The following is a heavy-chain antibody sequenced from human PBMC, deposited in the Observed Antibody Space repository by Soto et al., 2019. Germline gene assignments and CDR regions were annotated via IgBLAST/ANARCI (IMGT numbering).Heavy chain of an antibody. V-gene: IGHV3-48*02. Sequence: GGSLRLSCAASGFTFSSYSMNWVRQAPGKGLEWVSYISSSSSTIYYADSVKGRFTISRDNAKNSLYLQMNSLRDEDTAVYYCARDFDYDILTDYYQTNDYYGMDVWGQGTTVTVSS. CDR3: ARDFDYDILTDYYQTNDYYGMDV. CDR1: GFTFSSYS. J-gene: IGHJ6*02. D-gene: IGHD3-9*01. CDR2: ISSSSSTI.